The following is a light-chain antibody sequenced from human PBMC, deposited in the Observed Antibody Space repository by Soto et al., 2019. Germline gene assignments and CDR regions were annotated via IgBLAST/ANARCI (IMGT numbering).Light chain of an antibody. CDR2: DDS. CDR1: RIGSKS. CDR3: QVWDSRDDHRV. J-gene: IGLJ2*01. Sequence: SYELTQPPSVSVAPGQTARITCGGNRIGSKSVHWFQQKPGQAPVLVVHDDSDRPSGIPERFSGSNSGGTATLTISGVEAGDEADYYCQVWDSRDDHRVFGGGTKVTVL. V-gene: IGLV3-21*02.